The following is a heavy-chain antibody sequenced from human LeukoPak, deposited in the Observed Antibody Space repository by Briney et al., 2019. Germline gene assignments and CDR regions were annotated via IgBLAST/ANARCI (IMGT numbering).Heavy chain of an antibody. V-gene: IGHV3-53*01. CDR1: GFTFSNYG. CDR2: IYSGGST. D-gene: IGHD3-10*01. J-gene: IGHJ4*02. CDR3: ARIGIVRGLDY. Sequence: GGSLRLSCAASGFTFSNYGIHWVRQAPGKGLEWVSVIYSGGSTYYADSVKGRFTISRDNSKNTLYLQVNSLRAEDTAVYYCARIGIVRGLDYWGQGTLVTVSS.